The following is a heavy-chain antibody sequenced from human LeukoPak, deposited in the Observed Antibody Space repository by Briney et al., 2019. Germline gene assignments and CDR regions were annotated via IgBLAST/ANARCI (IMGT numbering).Heavy chain of an antibody. Sequence: GGSLRLSCAASGFTFSSYWMTWVCQAPGKGLEWVANIKQDGSEKYYVDSVKGRFTISGDNAKNSLYLQMNSLRAEDTAVYYCARMRGSYCFDSWGQGTLVTVSS. CDR2: IKQDGSEK. J-gene: IGHJ4*02. CDR1: GFTFSSYW. V-gene: IGHV3-7*02. D-gene: IGHD1-26*01. CDR3: ARMRGSYCFDS.